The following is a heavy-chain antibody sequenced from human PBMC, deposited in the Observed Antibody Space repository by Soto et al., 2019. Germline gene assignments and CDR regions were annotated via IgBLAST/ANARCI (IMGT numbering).Heavy chain of an antibody. D-gene: IGHD3-10*01. Sequence: GSLRLSCAASGFTFSSYAMSWVRQAPGKGLEWVSAISGSGGSTYYADSVKGRFTISRDNAKNSLYLQMNSLRAEDTAVYYCARGGSLFSAHYWGQGTLVTVSS. CDR3: ARGGSLFSAHY. CDR2: ISGSGGST. J-gene: IGHJ4*02. V-gene: IGHV3-23*01. CDR1: GFTFSSYA.